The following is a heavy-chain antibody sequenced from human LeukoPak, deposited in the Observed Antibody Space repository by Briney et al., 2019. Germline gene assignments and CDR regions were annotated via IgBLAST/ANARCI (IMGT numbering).Heavy chain of an antibody. CDR2: IWYDGSND. Sequence: GGSLRLSCTASGFNFGSDAMHWVRQAPGKGLEWVAFIWYDGSNDHYADSVKGRFTISRDNSKNTVCLQMNSLRVEDTAVYYCARDPSGSGWSLNNWGQGTLVTVSS. CDR3: ARDPSGSGWSLNN. CDR1: GFNFGSDA. D-gene: IGHD6-19*01. V-gene: IGHV3-33*01. J-gene: IGHJ4*02.